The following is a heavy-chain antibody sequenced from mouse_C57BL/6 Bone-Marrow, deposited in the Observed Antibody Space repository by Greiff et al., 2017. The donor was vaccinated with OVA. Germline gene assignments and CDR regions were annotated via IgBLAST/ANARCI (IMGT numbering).Heavy chain of an antibody. D-gene: IGHD1-1*01. CDR3: ARVYYGSSYSPWFAY. Sequence: EVQLQQSVAELVRPGASVKLSCTASGFNIKNTYMHWVKQRPEQGLEWIGRIDPANGNTKYAPKFQGKATISADTSPNTAYLQLSSLTSEDTAIYYCARVYYGSSYSPWFAYWGQGTLVTVSA. CDR2: IDPANGNT. V-gene: IGHV14-3*01. J-gene: IGHJ3*01. CDR1: GFNIKNTY.